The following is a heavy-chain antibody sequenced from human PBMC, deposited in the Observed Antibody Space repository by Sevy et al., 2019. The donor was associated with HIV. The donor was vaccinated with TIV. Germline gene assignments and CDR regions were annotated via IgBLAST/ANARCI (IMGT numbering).Heavy chain of an antibody. J-gene: IGHJ6*03. V-gene: IGHV3-23*01. Sequence: GGSLRLSCAASGFTFSSYAMSWVRQAPGKGLEWVSAISGSGGSTYYGDSVKGRFTISRENSKNTLYLQMNSLRAEDKAVYYCAKDGLAIQLWSNSVYYYYIDVLVKGTTVTVSS. CDR3: AKDGLAIQLWSNSVYYYYIDV. CDR1: GFTFSSYA. CDR2: ISGSGGST. D-gene: IGHD5-18*01.